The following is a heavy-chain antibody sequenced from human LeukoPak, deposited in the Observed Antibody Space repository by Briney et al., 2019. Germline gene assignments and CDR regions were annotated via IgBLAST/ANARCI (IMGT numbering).Heavy chain of an antibody. Sequence: SETLSLTCTVSGGSISSSSYYWGWIRQPPGKGLEWIGSIYYSGSTYYNPSLKSRVTISVDTSKNQFSLKLSSVTAADTAVYYCARGYGAQYYFDYWGQGTLVTVSS. CDR1: GGSISSSSYY. CDR3: ARGYGAQYYFDY. CDR2: IYYSGST. J-gene: IGHJ4*02. D-gene: IGHD4-17*01. V-gene: IGHV4-39*07.